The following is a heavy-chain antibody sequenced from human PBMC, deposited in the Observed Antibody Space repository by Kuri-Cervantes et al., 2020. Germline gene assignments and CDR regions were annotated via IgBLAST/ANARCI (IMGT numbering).Heavy chain of an antibody. CDR1: GFTFSSYG. Sequence: GESLKISCAASGFTFSSYGMHWVRQAPGKGLEWVAVISYDGSNKYYADSVKGRFTISRDNSKNTLYLQMNSLRAEDTAVYYCAKRMTKDIVVVPAAMPVVTYYGMDVWDQGTTVTVSS. CDR3: AKRMTKDIVVVPAAMPVVTYYGMDV. D-gene: IGHD2-2*01. V-gene: IGHV3-30-3*02. CDR2: ISYDGSNK. J-gene: IGHJ6*02.